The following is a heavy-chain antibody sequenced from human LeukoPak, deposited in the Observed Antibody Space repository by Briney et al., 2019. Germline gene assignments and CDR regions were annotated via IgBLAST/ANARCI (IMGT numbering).Heavy chain of an antibody. CDR3: ARLSGGTYYYGSGGRDRNWFDP. CDR2: INHSGST. D-gene: IGHD3-10*01. V-gene: IGHV4-34*01. J-gene: IGHJ5*02. CDR1: GGSFSGYY. Sequence: SETLSLTCAVYGGSFSGYYWSWIRQPPGKGLEWIGEINHSGSTNYNPSLKSRVTISVDTSKNQFSLKLSSVTAADTAVYYCARLSGGTYYYGSGGRDRNWFDPWGQGTLVTVSS.